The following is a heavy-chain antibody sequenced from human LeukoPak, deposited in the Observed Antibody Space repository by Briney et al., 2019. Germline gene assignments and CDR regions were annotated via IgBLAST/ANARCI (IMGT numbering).Heavy chain of an antibody. CDR3: ARGRRYCSSTSCPRPINWFDP. J-gene: IGHJ5*02. CDR1: GFTFSSYS. Sequence: PGGSLRLSCAASGFTFSSYSMNWVRQAPGKGLEWIGSIYHSGSTYYNPSLKSRVTISVDTSKNQFSLKLSSVTAADTAVYYCARGRRYCSSTSCPRPINWFDPWGQGTLVTVSS. D-gene: IGHD2-2*01. V-gene: IGHV4-38-2*01. CDR2: IYHSGST.